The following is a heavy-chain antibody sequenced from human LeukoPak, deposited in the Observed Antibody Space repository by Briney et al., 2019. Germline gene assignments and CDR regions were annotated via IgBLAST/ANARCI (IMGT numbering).Heavy chain of an antibody. CDR3: ARDPLAGPMVRGVRRPDNTYYYYGMDV. D-gene: IGHD3-10*01. Sequence: SVKVSCKASGYTFTTYGISWVRQAPGQGLEWMGGIIPIFGTANYAQKFQGRVTITADESTSTAYMELSSLRSEDTAVYYCARDPLAGPMVRGVRRPDNTYYYYGMDVWGQGTTVTVSS. CDR2: IIPIFGTA. J-gene: IGHJ6*02. CDR1: GYTFTTYG. V-gene: IGHV1-69*13.